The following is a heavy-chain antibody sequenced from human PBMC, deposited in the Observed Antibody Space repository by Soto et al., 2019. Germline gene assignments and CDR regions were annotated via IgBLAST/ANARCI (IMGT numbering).Heavy chain of an antibody. CDR2: INPNSGGT. CDR1: GYTFTGYY. J-gene: IGHJ4*02. CDR3: AREFWGSGSYLDY. Sequence: ASVKVSCKASGYTFTGYYMHWVRQAPGQGLEWMGWINPNSGGTNYAQKFQGWVTMTRDSSISTAYMELSRLRSDDTAVYYCAREFWGSGSYLDYWGQGTRVTVSS. V-gene: IGHV1-2*04. D-gene: IGHD1-26*01.